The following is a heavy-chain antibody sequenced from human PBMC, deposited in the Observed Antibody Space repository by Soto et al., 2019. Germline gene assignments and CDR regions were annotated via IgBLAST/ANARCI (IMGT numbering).Heavy chain of an antibody. CDR3: ARTRYYDILTGYHYYYYGMDV. V-gene: IGHV1-69*01. J-gene: IGHJ6*02. Sequence: QVQLVQSGAEVKKPGSSVKVSCKASGGTFSSYAISGVRQAPGQGLEWMGGIIPIFGTANYAQRFQGRVTTTEDESTSTAYMELSSLRSEDTAVYYCARTRYYDILTGYHYYYYGMDVWGQGTTVTVSS. D-gene: IGHD3-9*01. CDR1: GGTFSSYA. CDR2: IIPIFGTA.